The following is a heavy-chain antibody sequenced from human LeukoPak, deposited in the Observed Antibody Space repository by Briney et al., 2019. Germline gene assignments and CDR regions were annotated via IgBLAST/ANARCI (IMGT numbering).Heavy chain of an antibody. CDR3: ARSTVTTLRRWFDP. Sequence: GGSLRLSCAASGFTFSSYGMHWVRQAPGKGLEWVANIKQDGSEKYYVDSVKGRFTISRDNAKNSLYLQMNSLRAEDTAVYYCARSTVTTLRRWFDPWGQGTLVTVSS. V-gene: IGHV3-7*01. CDR1: GFTFSSYG. D-gene: IGHD4-17*01. J-gene: IGHJ5*02. CDR2: IKQDGSEK.